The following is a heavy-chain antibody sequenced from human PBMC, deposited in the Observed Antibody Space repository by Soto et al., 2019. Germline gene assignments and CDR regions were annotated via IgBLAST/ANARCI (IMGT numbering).Heavy chain of an antibody. V-gene: IGHV4-39*01. CDR1: GGSISGSSYY. J-gene: IGHJ4*02. D-gene: IGHD6-19*01. Sequence: QLQLQESGPGLVKPSETLSLTCTVSGGSISGSSYYWGWIRQPPGKGLEWIGTIYYSGAAYYNPSLQSRVTISVDTSSNQFSMKLNSVTAADTAMYYCTDMLGQWLPRDWGQGTVVTVSS. CDR3: TDMLGQWLPRD. CDR2: IYYSGAA.